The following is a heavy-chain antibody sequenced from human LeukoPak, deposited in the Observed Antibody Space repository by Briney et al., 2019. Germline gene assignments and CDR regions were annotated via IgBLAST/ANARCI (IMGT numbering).Heavy chain of an antibody. V-gene: IGHV4-34*01. CDR2: INHSGST. D-gene: IGHD3-10*01. CDR3: AGRDGLLWFGEFDY. CDR1: GGSFSGYY. J-gene: IGHJ4*02. Sequence: PSETLSLTCAVYGGSFSGYYWSWIRQPPGKGLEWIGEINHSGSTNYNPSLKSRVTISVDTSKNQFSLKLSSVTAADTAVYYCAGRDGLLWFGEFDYWGQGTLVTVSS.